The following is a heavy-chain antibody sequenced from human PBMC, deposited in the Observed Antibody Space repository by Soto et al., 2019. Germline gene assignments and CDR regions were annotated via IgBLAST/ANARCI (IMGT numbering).Heavy chain of an antibody. D-gene: IGHD3-22*01. Sequence: EVQLVESGGDFVQPGGSLRLSCAASGFTFSSYWMHWVRQVPGKGLVWVSRINSDGSRVNYADSVKGRFAISRDNAKNTMYLLVNSLTVEDTAVYSCARGGSGAYYQDYWGRGTLVTVSS. CDR1: GFTFSSYW. CDR3: ARGGSGAYYQDY. V-gene: IGHV3-74*01. J-gene: IGHJ4*01. CDR2: INSDGSRV.